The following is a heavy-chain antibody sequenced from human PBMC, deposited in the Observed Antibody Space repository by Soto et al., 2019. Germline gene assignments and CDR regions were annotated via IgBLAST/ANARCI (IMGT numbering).Heavy chain of an antibody. V-gene: IGHV3-33*01. D-gene: IGHD3-10*01. Sequence: QVQLVEAGGGVVQPGRSLRLSCAASGFTFSSYVMYWVRQAPGKGLEWVAVIWYDGSNKYYEDSVKGRFTISRDNSKNTLYLQMNSLRAEDTAVYYCSSYEGVTVYWGQGTLVTVSS. CDR2: IWYDGSNK. CDR1: GFTFSSYV. CDR3: SSYEGVTVY. J-gene: IGHJ4*02.